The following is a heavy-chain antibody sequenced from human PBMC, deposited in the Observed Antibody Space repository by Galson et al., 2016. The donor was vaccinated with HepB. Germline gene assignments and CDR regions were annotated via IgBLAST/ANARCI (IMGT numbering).Heavy chain of an antibody. CDR2: ISYDGSKK. CDR3: AKDREWLRYTSDGIDV. CDR1: GFRFSSFA. D-gene: IGHD5-12*01. Sequence: SLRLSCAASGFRFSSFAMHWVRQAPGKGLEWLAVISYDGSKKYYAESVTGRFTISRDDSKNTVYVEMNSLRFEDTALYYCAKDREWLRYTSDGIDVWGQGTTVTVSS. V-gene: IGHV3-30-3*01. J-gene: IGHJ3*01.